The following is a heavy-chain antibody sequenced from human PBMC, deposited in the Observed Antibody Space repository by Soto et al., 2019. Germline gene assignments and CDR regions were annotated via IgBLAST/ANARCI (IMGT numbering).Heavy chain of an antibody. CDR3: AHRLDRPGVFDS. Sequence: AAGPRLVNPTQTVSLTCTCCGVSLSTSGVGVGWIRQPPGKALEWLALISWNDDKRYSPSLKSRLTITKDTSKNQVVLTMTNMDPVDTAPYYCAHRLDRPGVFDSWGQGTLVTVSS. J-gene: IGHJ4*02. V-gene: IGHV2-5*01. CDR1: GVSLSTSGVG. CDR2: ISWNDDK.